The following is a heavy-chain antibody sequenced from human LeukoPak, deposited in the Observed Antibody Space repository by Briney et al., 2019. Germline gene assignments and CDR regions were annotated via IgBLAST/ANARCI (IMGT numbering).Heavy chain of an antibody. J-gene: IGHJ4*02. CDR1: GGSISSGGYY. V-gene: IGHV4-31*03. D-gene: IGHD5-12*01. Sequence: SETLSPTCTVSGGSISSGGYYWSWIRQHPGKGLEWIGYIYYSGSTYYNPSLKSRVTISVDTSKNQFSLKLSSVTAADTAVYYCARARLIPYYFDYWGQGTLVTVSS. CDR3: ARARLIPYYFDY. CDR2: IYYSGST.